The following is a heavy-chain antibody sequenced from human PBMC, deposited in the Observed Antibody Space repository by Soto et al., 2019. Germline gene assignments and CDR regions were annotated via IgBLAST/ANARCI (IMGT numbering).Heavy chain of an antibody. CDR3: ARDSDYGDSPS. Sequence: QVQLVQSGAEVKKPGSSVKVSCKASGGTFSSYIISWVRQAPGQGLEWMGRIIPILGIANYAQKFQGRVTITADKSTSTAYMELSSLRSEDTAVYYCARDSDYGDSPSWGQGTLVTVSS. J-gene: IGHJ4*02. CDR1: GGTFSSYI. CDR2: IIPILGIA. D-gene: IGHD4-17*01. V-gene: IGHV1-69*08.